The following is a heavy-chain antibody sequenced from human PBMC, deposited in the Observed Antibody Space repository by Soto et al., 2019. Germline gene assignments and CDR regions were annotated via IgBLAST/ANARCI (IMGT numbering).Heavy chain of an antibody. CDR1: GFTFGDYA. V-gene: IGHV3-49*04. J-gene: IGHJ6*03. Sequence: GGSLRLSCTASGFTFGDYAMSWVRQAPGKGLEWVGFIRSKAYGGTTEYAASVKGRFTISRDDSKSIAYLQMNSLKTEDTAVYYCTRAFGSGTPIRYYYYYMDVWGKGTTVTVSS. CDR3: TRAFGSGTPIRYYYYYMDV. D-gene: IGHD3-3*01. CDR2: IRSKAYGGTT.